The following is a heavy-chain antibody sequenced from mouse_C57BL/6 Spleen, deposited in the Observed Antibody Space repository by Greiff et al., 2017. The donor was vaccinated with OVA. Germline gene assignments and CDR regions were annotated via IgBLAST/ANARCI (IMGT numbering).Heavy chain of an antibody. V-gene: IGHV3-1*01. CDR1: GYSITSGYD. CDR3: ARELRVGGWYFDV. J-gene: IGHJ1*03. D-gene: IGHD1-1*01. CDR2: ISYSGST. Sequence: EVQVVESGPGMVKPSQSLSLTCTVTGYSITSGYDWHWIRHFPGNKLEWMGYISYSGSTNYNPSLKSRISITHDTSKNHFFLKLNSVTTEDTATYYCARELRVGGWYFDVWGTGTTVTVSS.